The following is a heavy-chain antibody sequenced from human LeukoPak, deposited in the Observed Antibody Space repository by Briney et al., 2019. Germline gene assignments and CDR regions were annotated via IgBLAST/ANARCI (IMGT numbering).Heavy chain of an antibody. CDR1: GFTVSSNY. CDR2: IYSGGST. Sequence: GGSLRLSCAASGFTVSSNYMSWVRQAPGKGLEWVSVIYSGGSTYYADSVKGRFTISRDNSKNTLYLQMNSLRAEDTAVYYCARGGAYCGGDCYSHAFDIWGQGTMVTVSS. J-gene: IGHJ3*02. V-gene: IGHV3-53*01. D-gene: IGHD2-21*02. CDR3: ARGGAYCGGDCYSHAFDI.